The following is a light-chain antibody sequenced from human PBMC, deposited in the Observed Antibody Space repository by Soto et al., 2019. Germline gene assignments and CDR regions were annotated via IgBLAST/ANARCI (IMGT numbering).Light chain of an antibody. V-gene: IGKV3-20*01. CDR2: GVS. CDR1: ESVTSSS. CDR3: QQYLRSLST. Sequence: EIVLTQSPGTLSLSPGERATLSCRASESVTSSSLAWYQQKLGQAPRLLMYGVSIRATGIPDRFRGSGSGTDFTLTISRLEPEDFAVYYCQQYLRSLSTFGQGTKVAIK. J-gene: IGKJ2*01.